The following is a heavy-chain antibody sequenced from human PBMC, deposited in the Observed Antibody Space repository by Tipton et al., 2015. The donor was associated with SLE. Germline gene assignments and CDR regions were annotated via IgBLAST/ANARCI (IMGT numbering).Heavy chain of an antibody. J-gene: IGHJ5*02. CDR1: GHSISSGYS. D-gene: IGHD3/OR15-3a*01. Sequence: TLSLTCTVSGHSISSGYSWAWIRQPPGEGLEWIGSIYHSGSTYYNPSLKSRVTISVDTSKNQFSLELHSVTAADTAVYYCARTSLGFNFWTGSPFDPWGQGTPVTVSS. CDR3: ARTSLGFNFWTGSPFDP. CDR2: IYHSGST. V-gene: IGHV4-38-2*02.